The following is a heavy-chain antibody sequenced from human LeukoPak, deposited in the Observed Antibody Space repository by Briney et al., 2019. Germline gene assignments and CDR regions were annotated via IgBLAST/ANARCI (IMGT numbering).Heavy chain of an antibody. D-gene: IGHD2-2*02. CDR1: GGPFSGGF. CDR3: GRESCYNDANRWNQAWFGP. CDR2: INHSGST. Sequence: SETLSLTCADYGGPFSGGFWSWIRQPPGKGLEWIVEINHSGSTNYNPSLKSRVTISIDTSKQQFSMKLHSVTAAKKAVYYCGRESCYNDANRWNQAWFGPWGEGTLVTVFS. V-gene: IGHV4-34*01. J-gene: IGHJ5*02.